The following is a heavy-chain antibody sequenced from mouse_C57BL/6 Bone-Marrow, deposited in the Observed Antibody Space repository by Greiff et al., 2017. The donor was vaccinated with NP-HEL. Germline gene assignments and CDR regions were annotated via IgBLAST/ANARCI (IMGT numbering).Heavy chain of an antibody. V-gene: IGHV1-22*01. CDR2: INPNNGGT. Sequence: VQLQQSGPELVKPGASVKMSCKASGYTFTDYNMHWVKQSHGKSLEWIGYINPNNGGTSYNQKFKGKATLTVNKSSSTAYMELRSLASEESAVYYCARRDASRRTGWYFDVWGTGTTVTVSS. CDR1: GYTFTDYN. CDR3: ARRDASRRTGWYFDV. J-gene: IGHJ1*03. D-gene: IGHD6-1*01.